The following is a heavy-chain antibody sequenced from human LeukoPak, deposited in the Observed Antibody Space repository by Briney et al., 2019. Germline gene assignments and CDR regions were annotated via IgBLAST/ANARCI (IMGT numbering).Heavy chain of an antibody. CDR1: GYSISSGYY. CDR3: ARGSYSSGWPAFDY. Sequence: SETLSLTCAVSGYSISSGYYWGWIRQPPGKGLECIGTTHHSGSTFYNVSLMSRVTMSVDTSKNQFSLRLTSVTDADTAVYYCARGSYSSGWPAFDYWGQGTLVTVSS. J-gene: IGHJ4*02. D-gene: IGHD6-19*01. CDR2: THHSGST. V-gene: IGHV4-38-2*01.